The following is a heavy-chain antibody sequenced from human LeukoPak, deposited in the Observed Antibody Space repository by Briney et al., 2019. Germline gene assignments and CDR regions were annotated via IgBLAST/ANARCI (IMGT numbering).Heavy chain of an antibody. CDR3: ARDGTTVTQYYFDY. D-gene: IGHD4-17*01. CDR2: ISSSGGNR. J-gene: IGHJ4*02. V-gene: IGHV3-48*03. Sequence: GGSLRLSCVASGFTFRSYEMNWVRQAPGKGLEWVSYISSSGGNRYYADSVKGRFTISRDNAKNSLYLQMNSLRAEDTAVYYCARDGTTVTQYYFDYWGQGTPVTVSS. CDR1: GFTFRSYE.